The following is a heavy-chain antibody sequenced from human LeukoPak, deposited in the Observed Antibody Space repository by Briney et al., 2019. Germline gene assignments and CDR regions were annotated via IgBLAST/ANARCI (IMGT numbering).Heavy chain of an antibody. CDR2: IYYSGST. D-gene: IGHD3-3*01. V-gene: IGHV4-59*01. CDR1: GGSISSYY. J-gene: IGHJ4*02. CDR3: ARSGYPYNPNFDY. Sequence: SETLSLTCTVSGGSISSYYWSWIRQPPGKGLEWIGYIYYSGSTNYNPSLKSRVTISVDTSKNQFSLKLSSVTAANTAVYYCARSGYPYNPNFDYWGQGTLVTVSS.